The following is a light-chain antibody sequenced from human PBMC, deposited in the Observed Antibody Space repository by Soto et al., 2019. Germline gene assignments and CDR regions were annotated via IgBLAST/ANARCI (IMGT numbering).Light chain of an antibody. V-gene: IGKV2-28*01. Sequence: IVMTQSPLFLPVTPGEPASISCRSSHSLLHSHGYHYLDWYLQKPGQPPRLVVYDSTLRANGVPDRFGGSRSGTEFTLTINNLEPEDFAVYYCQQRNVWPPITFGQGTRLEIK. CDR1: HSLLHSHGYHY. J-gene: IGKJ5*01. CDR3: QQRNVWPPIT. CDR2: DST.